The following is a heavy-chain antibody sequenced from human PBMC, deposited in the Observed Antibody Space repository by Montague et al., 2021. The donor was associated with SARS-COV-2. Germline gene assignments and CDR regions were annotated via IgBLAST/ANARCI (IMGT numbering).Heavy chain of an antibody. V-gene: IGHV4-39*07. J-gene: IGHJ3*02. D-gene: IGHD3-10*01. Sequence: SETLSLTCAVSGGSISSSNYFWVCIFQPPGKGLEWIGSIYFGGGTXYXXXXKXRVTMSVDTSKNQFSLKLTSVTAADTAVYDCARGMYGLNETTDALDIWGQGTMVSVSS. CDR3: ARGMYGLNETTDALDI. CDR1: GGSISSSNYF. CDR2: IYFGGGT.